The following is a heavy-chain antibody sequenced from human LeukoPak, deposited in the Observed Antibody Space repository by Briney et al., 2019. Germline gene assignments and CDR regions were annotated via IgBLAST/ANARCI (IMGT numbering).Heavy chain of an antibody. CDR1: GDSVSSSNAA. CDR3: VGGNLEFDS. D-gene: IGHD1-26*01. Sequence: SQTLSLSCAISGDSVSSSNAAWTWIRQSPSRGLEWLGRTYYRSKWYYEYAASLRGRLTVAPDTSKNQFSLELNSVTPEDMAVYYCVGGNLEFDSWGQGTLVTVSS. V-gene: IGHV6-1*01. J-gene: IGHJ4*02. CDR2: TYYRSKWYY.